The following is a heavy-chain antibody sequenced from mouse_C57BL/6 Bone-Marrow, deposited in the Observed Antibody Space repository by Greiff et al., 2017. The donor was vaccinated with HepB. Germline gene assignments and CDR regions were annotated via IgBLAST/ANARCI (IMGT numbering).Heavy chain of an antibody. Sequence: EASGVDFSRYWMSWVRRAPGKGLEWIGEINPDSSTINYAPSLKDKFIISRDNAKNTLYLQMSKVRSEDTALYYCARMADNAMDYWGQGTSVTVSS. CDR1: GVDFSRYW. CDR3: ARMADNAMDY. CDR2: INPDSSTI. V-gene: IGHV4-1*01. J-gene: IGHJ4*01.